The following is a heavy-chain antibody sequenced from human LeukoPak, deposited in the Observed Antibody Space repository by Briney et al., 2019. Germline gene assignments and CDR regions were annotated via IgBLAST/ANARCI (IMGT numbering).Heavy chain of an antibody. Sequence: GRSLRLSCAASGFTFSSYAMHWVRQAPGKGLEWVAVISYDGSNKYYADSVKGRFTISRDNSKNTLYLQMNSLRAEDTAVYYCARDHGYSSSWYVGYYYYYGMDVWGQGTTVTVSS. J-gene: IGHJ6*02. CDR1: GFTFSSYA. CDR2: ISYDGSNK. D-gene: IGHD6-13*01. V-gene: IGHV3-30-3*01. CDR3: ARDHGYSSSWYVGYYYYYGMDV.